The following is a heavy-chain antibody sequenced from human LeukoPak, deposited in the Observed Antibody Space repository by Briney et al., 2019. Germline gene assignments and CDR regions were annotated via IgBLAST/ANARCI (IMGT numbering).Heavy chain of an antibody. D-gene: IGHD3-22*01. V-gene: IGHV4-38-2*02. J-gene: IGHJ3*02. CDR2: ILHSGST. CDR1: GYSISSGYY. Sequence: SETLYLTCIVSGYSISSGYYWGWIRQSPGKGLEWIGSILHSGSTHYNPSLKSRVTISVDTSKNQFSLKLSSVTAADTAVYYCSRHTSHYSDSSGYYAFDIWGQGTMVTVSS. CDR3: SRHTSHYSDSSGYYAFDI.